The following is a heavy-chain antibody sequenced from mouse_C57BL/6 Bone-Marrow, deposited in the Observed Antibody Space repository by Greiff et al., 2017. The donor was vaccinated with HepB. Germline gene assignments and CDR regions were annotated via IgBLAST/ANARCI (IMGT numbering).Heavy chain of an antibody. V-gene: IGHV5-6*01. D-gene: IGHD1-1*01. CDR1: GFTFSSYG. CDR2: ISSGGSYT. CDR3: ARHEGDYYGKGGDY. J-gene: IGHJ2*01. Sequence: EVMLVESGGDLVKPGGSLKLSCAASGFTFSSYGMSWVRQTPDKRLAWVATISSGGSYTYYPDSVKWRFTISRDNAKNTLYLQMSSLKSEDTAMYYCARHEGDYYGKGGDYWGQGTTLTVSS.